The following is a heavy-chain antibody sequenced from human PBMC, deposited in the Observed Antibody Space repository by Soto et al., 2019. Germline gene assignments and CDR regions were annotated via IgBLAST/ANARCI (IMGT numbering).Heavy chain of an antibody. CDR3: ARGGGEGYDSSGYYPGALFY. D-gene: IGHD3-22*01. J-gene: IGHJ4*02. Sequence: SETLSLTCTVSGGSISSYYWSWIRQPPGKGLEWIGYIYYSGSTNYNPSLKSRVNISVDTSKNQFSLKLSSVTAADTAVYYCARGGGEGYDSSGYYPGALFYWGQGNLVTVSS. V-gene: IGHV4-59*01. CDR2: IYYSGST. CDR1: GGSISSYY.